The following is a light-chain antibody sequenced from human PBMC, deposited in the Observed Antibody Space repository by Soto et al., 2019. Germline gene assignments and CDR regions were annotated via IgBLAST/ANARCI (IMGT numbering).Light chain of an antibody. CDR1: SSDVGGYNY. CDR2: DVT. J-gene: IGLJ3*02. CDR3: CSYAGTYTLWV. Sequence: QSALTQPASVSGSPGQSITISCTGTSSDVGGYNYVSWYQQHPGKAPKFLLYDVTKRPSGVPDRFSGSKSGNTASLTISGLQAEDEADYYCCSYAGTYTLWVFGGGTKLTVL. V-gene: IGLV2-11*01.